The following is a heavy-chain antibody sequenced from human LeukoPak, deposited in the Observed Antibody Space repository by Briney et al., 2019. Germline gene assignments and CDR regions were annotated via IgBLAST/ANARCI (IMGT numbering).Heavy chain of an antibody. V-gene: IGHV1-24*01. CDR2: FDPEDGET. CDR1: GYTLTELS. D-gene: IGHD3-9*01. J-gene: IGHJ6*02. CDR3: ATGFSWGPDWSYYYYGMDV. Sequence: GASVKVSCKVSGYTLTELSMHWVRQAPGKGLEWMGGFDPEDGETIYAQKFQGRVTMTEDTSTDTAYMELSSLRSEDTAVYYCATGFSWGPDWSYYYYGMDVWGQGTTVTVSS.